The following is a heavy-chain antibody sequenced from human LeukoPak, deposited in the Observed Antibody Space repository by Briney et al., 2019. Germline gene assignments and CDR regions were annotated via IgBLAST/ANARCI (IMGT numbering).Heavy chain of an antibody. CDR2: INTNSGGR. J-gene: IGHJ4*02. Sequence: ASVKVSCKASGYAFTAYYVHCVPQAPGQGLEWRGWINTNSGGRNSAQKLQGRVTMTRDTTISTAYMELSRLSSYDTAVYYCARLDKYNWNYEVWGQGTLVTVSS. CDR3: ARLDKYNWNYEV. D-gene: IGHD1-7*01. V-gene: IGHV1-2*02. CDR1: GYAFTAYY.